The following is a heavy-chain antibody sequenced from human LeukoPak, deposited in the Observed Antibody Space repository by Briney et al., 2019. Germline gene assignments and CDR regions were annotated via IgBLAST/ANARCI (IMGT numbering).Heavy chain of an antibody. D-gene: IGHD6-19*01. Sequence: GGSLRLSCTASGFTFRNYVVSWVRQAPGKGLEWVSSIRSSGDDTSSADSVKGRFTIFRDNSKSTLYLQMNSLRAEDTAIYYCAKVRPPPGSGWYGGDDYWGQGTLVTVSP. CDR3: AKVRPPPGSGWYGGDDY. CDR1: GFTFRNYV. CDR2: IRSSGDDT. J-gene: IGHJ4*02. V-gene: IGHV3-23*01.